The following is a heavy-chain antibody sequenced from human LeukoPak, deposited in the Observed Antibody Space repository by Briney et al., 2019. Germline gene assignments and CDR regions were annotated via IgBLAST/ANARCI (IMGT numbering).Heavy chain of an antibody. D-gene: IGHD2-2*01. J-gene: IGHJ4*02. CDR3: ARERVGDCSSTSCYGRFDY. CDR1: GYTLTSYG. V-gene: IGHV1-18*01. CDR2: ISPYNGNT. Sequence: ASVKVSCKASGYTLTSYGISWVRQAPGQGLEWMGWISPYNGNTNYAQKLQGRVTMTTDTSTSTAYMELRSLRSDDTAVYYCARERVGDCSSTSCYGRFDYWGQGTLVTVSS.